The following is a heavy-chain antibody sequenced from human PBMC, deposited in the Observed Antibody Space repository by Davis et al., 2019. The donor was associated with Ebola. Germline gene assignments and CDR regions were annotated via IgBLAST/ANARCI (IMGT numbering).Heavy chain of an antibody. CDR1: GFTFSSYS. CDR2: IWYDGSNK. J-gene: IGHJ6*02. V-gene: IGHV3-33*08. CDR3: ARGNYGMDV. Sequence: PGGSLRLSCAASGFTFSSYSMNWVRQAPGKGLEWVAVIWYDGSNKYYADSVKGRFTISRDNAKDTLYLQMNSLRVEDTAVYYCARGNYGMDVWGQGTTVTVSS.